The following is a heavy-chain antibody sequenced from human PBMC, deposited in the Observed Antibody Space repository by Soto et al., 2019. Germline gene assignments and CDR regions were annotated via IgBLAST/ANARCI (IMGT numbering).Heavy chain of an antibody. J-gene: IGHJ4*02. V-gene: IGHV3-33*01. Sequence: VAVIWYDGSNKYYADSVKGRFTISRDNSKNTLYLQRNSKRAEYTAVYYCAIDEGGVLWFGELFGWGQGTLVTVSS. CDR2: IWYDGSNK. D-gene: IGHD3-10*01. CDR3: AIDEGGVLWFGELFG.